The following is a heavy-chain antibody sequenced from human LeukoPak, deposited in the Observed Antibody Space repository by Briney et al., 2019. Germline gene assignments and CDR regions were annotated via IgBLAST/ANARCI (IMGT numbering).Heavy chain of an antibody. CDR1: GFTFSSYA. J-gene: IGHJ6*02. D-gene: IGHD3-9*01. Sequence: GGSLRLSCAASGFTFSSYAMHWVRQAPGKGLEWVAVISYDGSNKYYADSVKGRFTISRDNSKNTLHLQMNSLRAEDTAVYYCARGVDILTGSLGGMDVWGQGTTVTVSS. CDR3: ARGVDILTGSLGGMDV. CDR2: ISYDGSNK. V-gene: IGHV3-30*04.